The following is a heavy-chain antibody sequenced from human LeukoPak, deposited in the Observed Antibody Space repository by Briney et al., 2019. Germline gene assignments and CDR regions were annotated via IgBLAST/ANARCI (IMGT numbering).Heavy chain of an antibody. Sequence: PGGSLRLSCAASGFIFSDLWMTWVRQAPGKGLEWVSVLYSGGSTYYVDSVKGRFTISRDNSKNTLNLQMNSLRAEDTAVYFCARGSNTLIVPIYWGQGTLVTVSS. D-gene: IGHD3-9*01. CDR1: GFIFSDLW. V-gene: IGHV3-66*01. J-gene: IGHJ4*02. CDR2: LYSGGST. CDR3: ARGSNTLIVPIY.